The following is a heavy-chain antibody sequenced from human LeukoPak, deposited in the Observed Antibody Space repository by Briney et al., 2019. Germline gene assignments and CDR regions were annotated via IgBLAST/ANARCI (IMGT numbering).Heavy chain of an antibody. CDR2: IRQDGNEK. CDR1: GFTFSTYW. Sequence: GGSLRLSCTASGFTFSTYWMSWVHQAPGKGLEWVANIRQDGNEKYSVDSVKGRFTISRDNAKNSLYLQMNSLRAEDTAVYYCARLRGYCSGGSCFPPDYWGQGTLVTVSS. J-gene: IGHJ4*02. V-gene: IGHV3-7*04. CDR3: ARLRGYCSGGSCFPPDY. D-gene: IGHD2-15*01.